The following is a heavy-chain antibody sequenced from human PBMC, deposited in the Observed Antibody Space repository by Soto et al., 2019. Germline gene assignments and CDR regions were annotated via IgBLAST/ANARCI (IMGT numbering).Heavy chain of an antibody. CDR3: ARGGWSLDY. CDR2: IHYTGST. V-gene: IGHV4-61*01. J-gene: IGHJ4*02. CDR1: GGSISSGNYY. D-gene: IGHD2-15*01. Sequence: PSETLSLTCTVSGGSISSGNYYWSWIRQPPGKGLEWIGYIHYTGSTDYNPSLKSRLTISVDTSKNQFSLKLTSVAAADTAVYYCARGGWSLDYWGQGTLVTVSS.